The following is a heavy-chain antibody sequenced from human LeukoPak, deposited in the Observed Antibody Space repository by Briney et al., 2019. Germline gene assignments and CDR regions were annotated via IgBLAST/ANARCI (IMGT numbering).Heavy chain of an antibody. J-gene: IGHJ4*02. Sequence: SETLSLTCTVSGDSISSSSYSWGWIRQPPGKGLEWIGSIYYSGSTYYNPSLKSRVTISVDTSKNQFSLKLSSVTAADTAVYYCARRKRGGLLLIRVFDYWGQGTLVTVSS. V-gene: IGHV4-39*01. CDR3: ARRKRGGLLLIRVFDY. D-gene: IGHD3-22*01. CDR1: GDSISSSSYS. CDR2: IYYSGST.